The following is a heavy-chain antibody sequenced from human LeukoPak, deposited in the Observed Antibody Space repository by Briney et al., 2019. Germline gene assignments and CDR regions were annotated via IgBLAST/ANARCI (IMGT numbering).Heavy chain of an antibody. CDR2: IYYSGST. J-gene: IGHJ4*02. Sequence: SETLSLTCTVSGGSISSSSYYWGWIRQPPGKGLEWIGSIYYSGSTYYNPSLKSRVTISVDTSKNQFSLKLSSVTAADTAVYYCARRGPFTYYDSSGYIDYWGQGTLVTVSS. CDR1: GGSISSSSYY. CDR3: ARRGPFTYYDSSGYIDY. V-gene: IGHV4-39*01. D-gene: IGHD3-22*01.